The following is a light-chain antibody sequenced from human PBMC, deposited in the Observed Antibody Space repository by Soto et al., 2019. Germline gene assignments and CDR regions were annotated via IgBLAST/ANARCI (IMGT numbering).Light chain of an antibody. CDR2: AVT. J-gene: IGLJ1*01. CDR1: SSDVGGYNY. V-gene: IGLV2-14*01. Sequence: QSALTQPASVSGSPGQSITISCTGTSSDVGGYNYVSWYQQHPGKAPKLMIYAVTDRPSGVSSRFSGSKSGNTASLTFSGLRAEDEADYFCSSYTSSSTLFGTGTKVTVL. CDR3: SSYTSSSTL.